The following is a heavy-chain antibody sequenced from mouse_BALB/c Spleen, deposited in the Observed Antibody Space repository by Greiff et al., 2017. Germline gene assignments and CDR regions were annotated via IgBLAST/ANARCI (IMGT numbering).Heavy chain of an antibody. Sequence: VQLQQSAAELARPGASVKMSCKASGYTFTSYTMHWVKQRPGQGLEWIGYINPSSGYTEYNQKFKDKTTLTADKSSSTAYMQLSSLTSEDSAVYYCARGYRYDVGYAMDYWGQGTSVTVSS. CDR3: ARGYRYDVGYAMDY. D-gene: IGHD2-14*01. V-gene: IGHV1-4*02. J-gene: IGHJ4*01. CDR2: INPSSGYT. CDR1: GYTFTSYT.